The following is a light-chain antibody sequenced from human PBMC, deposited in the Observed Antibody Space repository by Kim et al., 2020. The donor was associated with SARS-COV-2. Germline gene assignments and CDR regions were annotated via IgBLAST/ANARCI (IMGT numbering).Light chain of an antibody. Sequence: SPGERATLSCRASQSVSSNLAWYQQKPGQAPRLLIHGASTRATGIPARFSGSGSGTEFTLTLSSLQSEDFAVYYCQQYNNWPPWTFGHGTKVDIK. CDR1: QSVSSN. CDR2: GAS. CDR3: QQYNNWPPWT. V-gene: IGKV3-15*01. J-gene: IGKJ1*01.